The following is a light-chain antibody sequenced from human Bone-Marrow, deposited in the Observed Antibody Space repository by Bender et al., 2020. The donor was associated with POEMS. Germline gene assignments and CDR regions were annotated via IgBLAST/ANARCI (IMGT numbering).Light chain of an antibody. J-gene: IGLJ2*01. Sequence: SYELTQIPSVSVSPGQTASITCSGEKLGDKYACWYQQKSGQSPVLVIYQDTKRPSGIPERFSGSSSGSTATLTTRGTQAMDEADYYCQAWDNTEILFGGGTKLTVL. CDR2: QDT. CDR1: KLGDKY. V-gene: IGLV3-1*01. CDR3: QAWDNTEIL.